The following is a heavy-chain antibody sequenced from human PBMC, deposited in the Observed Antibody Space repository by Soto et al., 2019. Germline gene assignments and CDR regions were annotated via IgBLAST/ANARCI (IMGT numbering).Heavy chain of an antibody. CDR2: IKEDGSEI. CDR3: ARDIGFDYVN. V-gene: IGHV3-7*01. D-gene: IGHD3-16*01. Sequence: PGGSLRLSCVGSGFTFNDYAMHWVRQAPGKGLEWVASIKEDGSEIYYLHSVRGRFSISRDSAGNALHLTMNYLSAEDTGVYFCARDIGFDYVNWGQGTLVTVSS. J-gene: IGHJ4*02. CDR1: GFTFNDYA.